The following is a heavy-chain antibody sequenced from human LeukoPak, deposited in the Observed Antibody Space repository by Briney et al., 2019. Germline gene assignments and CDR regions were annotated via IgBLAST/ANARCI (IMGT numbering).Heavy chain of an antibody. D-gene: IGHD3-22*01. CDR2: ISYDGSNK. CDR1: GFTFSSYA. V-gene: IGHV3-30*04. Sequence: GGSLRLSCAASGFTFSSYAMHWVRQAPGKGLEWVAVISYDGSNKYYADSVKGRFTIFRDNSKNTLYLQMNSLRAEDTAVYYCARENYYDSSGYTDYWGQGTLVTVSS. CDR3: ARENYYDSSGYTDY. J-gene: IGHJ4*02.